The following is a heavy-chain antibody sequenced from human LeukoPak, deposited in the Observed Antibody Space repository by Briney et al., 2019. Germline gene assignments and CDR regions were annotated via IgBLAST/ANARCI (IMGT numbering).Heavy chain of an antibody. CDR2: IYPGDSDT. J-gene: IGHJ4*02. Sequence: GESLKISCKGSGYSFTNYWIGWVRQMPGKGLEWMGIIYPGDSDTRFSPSFQGQVTISADKSISTAYLQWSSLKASDTAMYYCARHANYYDSSGYYTTPFDYWGQGTLVTVSS. D-gene: IGHD3-22*01. V-gene: IGHV5-51*01. CDR3: ARHANYYDSSGYYTTPFDY. CDR1: GYSFTNYW.